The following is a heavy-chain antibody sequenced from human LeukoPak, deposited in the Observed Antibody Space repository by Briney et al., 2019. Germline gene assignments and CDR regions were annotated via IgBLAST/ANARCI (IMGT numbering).Heavy chain of an antibody. CDR3: ARGVQSSLYYYYYYYMDV. Sequence: GGSLRLSCAASGFTFSTYWMHWVRQAPGKGLVWVSGINSDGGGTSYADSVKGRFTISRDNAKNALYLQINSLRAEDTAVYYCARGVQSSLYYYYYYYMDVWGKGTTVTVSS. CDR1: GFTFSTYW. J-gene: IGHJ6*03. CDR2: INSDGGGT. V-gene: IGHV3-74*01. D-gene: IGHD1-1*01.